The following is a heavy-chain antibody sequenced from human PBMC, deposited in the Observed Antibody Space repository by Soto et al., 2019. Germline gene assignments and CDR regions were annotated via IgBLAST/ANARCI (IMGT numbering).Heavy chain of an antibody. J-gene: IGHJ6*02. CDR1: GFTFSSYA. V-gene: IGHV3-23*01. CDR3: AKQGGLRRIGYGMDV. D-gene: IGHD5-12*01. Sequence: SLRLSCAASGFTFSSYAMSWVRQAPGKGLEWVSAISGSGDSTYYADSVKGRFTISRDNSKNTLYLQMNSLRAEDTAVYYCAKQGGLRRIGYGMDVWGQGTTVTVSS. CDR2: ISGSGDST.